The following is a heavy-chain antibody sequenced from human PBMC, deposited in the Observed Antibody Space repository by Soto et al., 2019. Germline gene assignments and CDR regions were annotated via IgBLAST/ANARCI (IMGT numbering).Heavy chain of an antibody. CDR1: GFTFSSYV. CDR3: AKDPRYSSGWYGYYYYGMDV. J-gene: IGHJ6*02. D-gene: IGHD6-19*01. V-gene: IGHV3-23*01. Sequence: EVQLLESGGGLVQPGGSLRLSCAASGFTFSSYVMSWVRQAPGKGLEWVSAISGSGGSTYYADSVKGRFTISRDNSKNTLYLQMNSLRAEDTAVYYCAKDPRYSSGWYGYYYYGMDVWGQGTTVTVSS. CDR2: ISGSGGST.